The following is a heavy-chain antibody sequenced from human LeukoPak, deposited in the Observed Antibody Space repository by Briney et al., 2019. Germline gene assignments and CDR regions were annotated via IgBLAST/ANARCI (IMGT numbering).Heavy chain of an antibody. CDR2: MYNRGST. Sequence: SETLSLTCTVSGDSISNYYWSWIRPSPGKELEWIGYMYNRGSTIYNPPLKSRVTISTDTSKNQFSLRLTSVTAADTAVYYCARAEKAVTGTLDSWGQGTLITVSS. CDR1: GDSISNYY. J-gene: IGHJ4*02. V-gene: IGHV4-59*01. CDR3: ARAEKAVTGTLDS. D-gene: IGHD6-19*01.